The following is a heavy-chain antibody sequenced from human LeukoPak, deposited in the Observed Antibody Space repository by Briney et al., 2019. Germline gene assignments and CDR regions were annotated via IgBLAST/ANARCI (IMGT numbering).Heavy chain of an antibody. Sequence: SETLSLTCTVSGDSISSYYWSWIRQPPGKGVEWIGYIYHSGSTNYNPSLKSRVTISADTSKDQSSLKLASVTAADTAVYYCATGYSSTWYYFDYWGQGTLVTVSS. J-gene: IGHJ4*02. CDR3: ATGYSSTWYYFDY. CDR2: IYHSGST. D-gene: IGHD6-13*01. CDR1: GDSISSYY. V-gene: IGHV4-59*01.